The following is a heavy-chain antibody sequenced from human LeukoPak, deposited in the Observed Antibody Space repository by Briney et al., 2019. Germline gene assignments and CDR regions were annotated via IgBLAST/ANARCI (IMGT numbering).Heavy chain of an antibody. V-gene: IGHV4-59*12. CDR2: IYYSGST. Sequence: PSETLSLTCTVSGGSISSYYWSWIRQPPGKGLEWIGYIYYSGSTNYNPSLKSRVTISVDTSKNQFSLKLSSVTAADTAVYYCASLTTVTREGYWGQGTLVTVSS. CDR3: ASLTTVTREGY. D-gene: IGHD4-17*01. J-gene: IGHJ4*02. CDR1: GGSISSYY.